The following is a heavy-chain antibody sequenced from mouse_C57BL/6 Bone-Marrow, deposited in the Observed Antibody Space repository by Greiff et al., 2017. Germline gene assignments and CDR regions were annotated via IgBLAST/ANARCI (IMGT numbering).Heavy chain of an antibody. J-gene: IGHJ2*01. CDR1: GYTFTSYW. Sequence: EVQLQQSGTVLARPGASVKMSCKTSGYTFTSYWMHWVKQRPGQGLEWIGAIYPGNSDTSYNQKFKGKAKLTAVTSASTAYMELSSLTNEASAVYYSTRGVCDGYYRYWGQGTTLTVSS. V-gene: IGHV1-5*01. CDR3: TRGVCDGYYRY. CDR2: IYPGNSDT. D-gene: IGHD2-3*01.